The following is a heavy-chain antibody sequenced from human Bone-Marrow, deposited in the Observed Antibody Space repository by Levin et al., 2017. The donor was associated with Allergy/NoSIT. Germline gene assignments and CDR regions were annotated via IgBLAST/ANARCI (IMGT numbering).Heavy chain of an antibody. CDR3: AKEMTSVVPVFDY. CDR1: GFTFSNYA. Sequence: GESLKISCAASGFTFSNYAMSWVRQAPGKGLEWVSAITNSGRTYYADSVKGRFTVFSDNSKNTSYLLMNSLRADDTAVYYCAKEMTSVVPVFDYWGQGTLVTVSS. D-gene: IGHD4-23*01. J-gene: IGHJ4*02. V-gene: IGHV3-23*01. CDR2: ITNSGRT.